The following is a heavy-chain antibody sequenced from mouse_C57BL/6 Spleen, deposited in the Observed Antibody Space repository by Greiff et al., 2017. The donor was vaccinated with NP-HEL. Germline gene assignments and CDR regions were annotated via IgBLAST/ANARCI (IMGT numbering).Heavy chain of an antibody. D-gene: IGHD1-1*01. CDR2: IWSGGST. V-gene: IGHV2-2*01. Sequence: VQLQQSGPGLVQPSQSLSITCTVSGFSLTSYGVHWVRQSPGKGLEWLGVIWSGGSTDYNPAFISRLSISKDNSKSQVFFKMNSLQADDTAIYYCARNWDYDGSSFYAMDYWGQGTSVTVSS. CDR3: ARNWDYDGSSFYAMDY. J-gene: IGHJ4*01. CDR1: GFSLTSYG.